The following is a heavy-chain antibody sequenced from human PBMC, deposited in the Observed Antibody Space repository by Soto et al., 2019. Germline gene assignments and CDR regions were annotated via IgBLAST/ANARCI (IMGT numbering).Heavy chain of an antibody. D-gene: IGHD3-16*01. CDR2: IYSGGST. Sequence: GGSLRLSCAASGFTVSSNYMSWVRQAPGKGLEWVSVIYSGGSTYYADSVKGRFTISRHNSKNTLYLQMNSLRAEDTAVYYCARDRTSMITFGGVDWGQGTLVTVSS. CDR3: ARDRTSMITFGGVD. V-gene: IGHV3-53*04. CDR1: GFTVSSNY. J-gene: IGHJ4*02.